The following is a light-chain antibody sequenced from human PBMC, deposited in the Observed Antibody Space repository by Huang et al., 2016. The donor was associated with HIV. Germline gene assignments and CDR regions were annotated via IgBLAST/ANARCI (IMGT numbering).Light chain of an antibody. V-gene: IGKV3-15*01. Sequence: IVLTQSPATLSLSPGERAALSCRATQSINNNLAWYQQQRGQSPRLLIYGASTRATGIPARFRGSGSGTEFTLTISSLQSEDFAVYYCQQYNNWPPLLTFGGGTKVEIK. CDR1: QSINNN. CDR3: QQYNNWPPLLT. J-gene: IGKJ4*01. CDR2: GAS.